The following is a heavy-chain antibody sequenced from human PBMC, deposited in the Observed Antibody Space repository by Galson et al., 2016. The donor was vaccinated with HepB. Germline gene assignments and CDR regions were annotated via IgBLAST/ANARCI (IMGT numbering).Heavy chain of an antibody. J-gene: IGHJ4*02. D-gene: IGHD1-1*01. CDR1: GYTFTTYG. Sequence: SVKVSCKASGYTFTTYGISWVRQAPGQGLEWTGWISTDDGNTNSAQKLQGRVTMTTDTSTSTAYMELRSLRSDDTAVYYCARGGSATGTRYPFDYWGQGTLVTVSS. V-gene: IGHV1-18*04. CDR3: ARGGSATGTRYPFDY. CDR2: ISTDDGNT.